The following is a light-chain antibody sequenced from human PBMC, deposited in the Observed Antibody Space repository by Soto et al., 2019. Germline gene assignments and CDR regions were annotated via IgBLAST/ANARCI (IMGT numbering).Light chain of an antibody. Sequence: TVGSQSPGSLSLWAGERATVAAMSIQSVIISYLAWYQQKPGQAPRLLISGASSRATGIPDRFSGSGSGTDLTLPVSRLEPEDFALYYCQQYGNSPITFGQGTRLEIK. CDR1: QSVIISY. V-gene: IGKV3-20*01. J-gene: IGKJ5*01. CDR2: GAS. CDR3: QQYGNSPIT.